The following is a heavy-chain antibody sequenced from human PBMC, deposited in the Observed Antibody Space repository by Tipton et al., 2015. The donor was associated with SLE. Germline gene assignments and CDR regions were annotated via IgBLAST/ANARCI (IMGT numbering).Heavy chain of an antibody. J-gene: IGHJ2*01. V-gene: IGHV4-4*08. CDR2: IYSSGST. CDR1: GGSINNYY. CDR3: ARVWSGYSSSYFDL. Sequence: TLSLTCTVSGGSINNYYWSWIRQPPGKGLEWIGYIYSSGSTNYNPSLKSRVTISVDTSENQFSLKLSSVSAADTAIYYCARVWSGYSSSYFDLWGRGTLVTVSP. D-gene: IGHD3-3*01.